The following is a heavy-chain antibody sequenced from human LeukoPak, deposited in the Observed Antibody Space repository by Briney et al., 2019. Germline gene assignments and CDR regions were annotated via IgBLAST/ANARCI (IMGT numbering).Heavy chain of an antibody. V-gene: IGHV1-2*02. D-gene: IGHD4-17*01. CDR3: ARDTYGDYPLGY. Sequence: ASVKVSCKASGYTFTGYYMHWVRRAPGQGLEWMGWINPNSGGTNYAQKFQGRVTMTRDTSISTAYMELSRLRSDDTAVYYCARDTYGDYPLGYWGQGTLVTVSS. J-gene: IGHJ4*02. CDR1: GYTFTGYY. CDR2: INPNSGGT.